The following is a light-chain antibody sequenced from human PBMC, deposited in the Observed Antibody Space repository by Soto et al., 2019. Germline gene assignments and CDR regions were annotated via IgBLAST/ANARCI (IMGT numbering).Light chain of an antibody. V-gene: IGLV2-14*01. J-gene: IGLJ2*01. Sequence: QSVLTQPASVSGSPGQSITISCTGTSSDVGGYNYVSWYQQHPGKAPKLMIYEVSNRPSGVSNRFSGSKSGNTASLTISGLQAEDEAYYYCSSYTSSSTLKVFGGGTKLTVL. CDR2: EVS. CDR1: SSDVGGYNY. CDR3: SSYTSSSTLKV.